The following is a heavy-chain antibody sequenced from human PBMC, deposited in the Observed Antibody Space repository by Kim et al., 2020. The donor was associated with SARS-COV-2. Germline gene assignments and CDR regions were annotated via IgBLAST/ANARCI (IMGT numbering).Heavy chain of an antibody. Sequence: ASVKVSCKASGYTFTDNYVHWVRQAPGQGLEWMGIINPSIGTTGYAQKFQGRVTMTRDTSTSTFYMELSSLRSDDTAVYYCARAATLTTYYFYYYMDFWG. V-gene: IGHV1-46*01. D-gene: IGHD4-4*01. CDR1: GYTFTDNY. CDR2: INPSIGTT. J-gene: IGHJ6*03. CDR3: ARAATLTTYYFYYYMDF.